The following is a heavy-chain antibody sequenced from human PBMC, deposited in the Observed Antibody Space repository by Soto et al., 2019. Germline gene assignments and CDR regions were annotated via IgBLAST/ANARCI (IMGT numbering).Heavy chain of an antibody. CDR3: ARTPEEEMAFDC. Sequence: SVKVSCKASGGTFSSYAISWVRQAPGQGLEWMGGIIPIFGTANYAQKFQGRVTITADESTSTAYMELSSLRSEDTAVYYCARTPEEEMAFDCWGQGTLVTVSS. CDR1: GGTFSSYA. CDR2: IIPIFGTA. J-gene: IGHJ4*02. V-gene: IGHV1-69*13.